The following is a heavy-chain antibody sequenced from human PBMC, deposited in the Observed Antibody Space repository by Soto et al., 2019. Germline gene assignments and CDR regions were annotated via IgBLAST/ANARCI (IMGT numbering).Heavy chain of an antibody. D-gene: IGHD3-22*01. CDR2: ISPYNGNT. J-gene: IGHJ4*02. Sequence: GAAVKVSCKTSGYTFTNFGISSVRHAPGQGLECMGWISPYNGNTNYAQKFQGRVTMTTDTSTSTAYMELRSLRSDDTAVYYCAREYYYDSSGYYRPYYFDYWGQGTLVTVSS. CDR3: AREYYYDSSGYYRPYYFDY. CDR1: GYTFTNFG. V-gene: IGHV1-18*01.